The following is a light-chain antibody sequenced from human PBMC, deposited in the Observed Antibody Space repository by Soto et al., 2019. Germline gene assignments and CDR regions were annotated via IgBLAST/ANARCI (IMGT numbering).Light chain of an antibody. V-gene: IGLV2-14*01. J-gene: IGLJ1*01. CDR2: HVS. CDR1: SSDVGIYNF. Sequence: QSALTQPASVSGSPGQSITISCTGTSSDVGIYNFVSWYQQHLGKAPKLMIYHVSNRPSGVSNRFSGSESGNTASLTISGLRAEDEDDYYCSSFTNGSRRYVFGTGTKVTVL. CDR3: SSFTNGSRRYV.